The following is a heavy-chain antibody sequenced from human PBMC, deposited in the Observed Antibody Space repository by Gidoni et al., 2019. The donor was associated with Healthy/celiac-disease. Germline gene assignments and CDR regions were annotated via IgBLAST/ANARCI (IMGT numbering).Heavy chain of an antibody. CDR1: GFTFRRYA. J-gene: IGHJ4*02. CDR2: ISGSGGST. CDR3: AKEGAYISIAVAGTGGVFDY. D-gene: IGHD6-19*01. V-gene: IGHV3-23*04. Sequence: EVQLVESGGGLVQPGGSLRLSCEASGFTFRRYAMSWVRQAPGTGLEWVSAISGSGGSTYYADSVKGRFTISRDNSKNTLYLQMNSLRAEDTAVYYCAKEGAYISIAVAGTGGVFDYWGQGTLVTVSS.